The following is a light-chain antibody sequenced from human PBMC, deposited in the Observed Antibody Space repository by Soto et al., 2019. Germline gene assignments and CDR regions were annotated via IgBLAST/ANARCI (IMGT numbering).Light chain of an antibody. CDR2: KAS. CDR1: QSISIW. J-gene: IGKJ1*01. CDR3: QQYSSYRWT. Sequence: DIQMTQSPSTLSASVGDRVTITCRASQSISIWLAWYQQKPGQAPKLLIYKASSLKSGVPSRFSGSGSGTEFTLTISSLQPDDFATYYCQQYSSYRWTFGQGTKVEIK. V-gene: IGKV1-5*03.